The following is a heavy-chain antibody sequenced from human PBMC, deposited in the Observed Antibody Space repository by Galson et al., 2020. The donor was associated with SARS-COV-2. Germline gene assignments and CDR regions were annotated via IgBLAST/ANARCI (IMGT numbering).Heavy chain of an antibody. D-gene: IGHD6-13*01. CDR3: AGSHKNFWYNFDN. Sequence: GGSLRLSCTASGLIFSDYYMTWIRQAPGKGLEWISYISPSSDYTNYADSVRGRFTISRDNTKTSLFLHMDSLRAEDTAVYYCAGSHKNFWYNFDNRGQGALVTVSS. J-gene: IGHJ4*02. V-gene: IGHV3-11*03. CDR1: GLIFSDYY. CDR2: ISPSSDYT.